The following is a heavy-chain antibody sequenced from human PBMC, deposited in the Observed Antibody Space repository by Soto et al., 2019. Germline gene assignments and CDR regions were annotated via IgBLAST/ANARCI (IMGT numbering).Heavy chain of an antibody. V-gene: IGHV3-9*01. CDR2: ITWNSNVI. D-gene: IGHD2-15*01. CDR1: GFTFDDFA. CDR3: TRGGPDAFCGGGRCYFDY. Sequence: EVQLVESGGGLVQPGRSLRLPCAASGFTFDDFAMHWVRRVPGKGLEWVSSITWNSNVIGYADSVKGRFTISRDNAKNSLYLQMNSLRPEDTAFYYCTRGGPDAFCGGGRCYFDYWGQGTLVTVSS. J-gene: IGHJ4*02.